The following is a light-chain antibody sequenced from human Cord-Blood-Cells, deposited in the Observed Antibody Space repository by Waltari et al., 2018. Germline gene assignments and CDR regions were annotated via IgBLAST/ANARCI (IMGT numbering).Light chain of an antibody. Sequence: SYELTPPPSVSVSPGQTARTTCSGDAFPKQYAYWYQQKPGQAPVLVIYKDSERPSGIPERFSGSSSGTTVTLTISGVQAEDEADYYCQSADSSGTYWVFGGGTKLTVL. CDR1: AFPKQY. CDR3: QSADSSGTYWV. V-gene: IGLV3-25*03. CDR2: KDS. J-gene: IGLJ3*02.